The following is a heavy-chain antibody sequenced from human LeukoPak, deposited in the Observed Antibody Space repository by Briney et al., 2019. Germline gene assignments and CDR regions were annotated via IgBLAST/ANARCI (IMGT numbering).Heavy chain of an antibody. Sequence: PSETLSLTCAVSGYSISSGYYWSWIRQPPGKGLEWIGSIYHSGSTYYNPSLKSRVTISVDTSKNQFSLKLSSVTAADTAVYYCARRNSGYEYFDYWGQGTLVTVSS. V-gene: IGHV4-38-2*01. CDR3: ARRNSGYEYFDY. D-gene: IGHD5-12*01. J-gene: IGHJ4*02. CDR2: IYHSGST. CDR1: GYSISSGYY.